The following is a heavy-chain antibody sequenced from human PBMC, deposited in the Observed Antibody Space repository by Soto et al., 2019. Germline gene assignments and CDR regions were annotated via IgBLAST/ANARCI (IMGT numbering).Heavy chain of an antibody. J-gene: IGHJ6*02. Sequence: QVQLVQSGAEVKKPGSSVKVSCKASGGTFSSYAISWVRQAPGQGLEWMGGFIPMFNRPHSARKFQGRVTIPADESTSTVYMDLSSLRSEDTAVYYCARGQFHHVSNYYYALDVWGQGTTVTVSS. CDR1: GGTFSSYA. V-gene: IGHV1-69*01. CDR2: FIPMFNRP. CDR3: ARGQFHHVSNYYYALDV.